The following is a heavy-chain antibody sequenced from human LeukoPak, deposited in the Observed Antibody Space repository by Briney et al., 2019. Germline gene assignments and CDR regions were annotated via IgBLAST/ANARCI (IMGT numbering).Heavy chain of an antibody. CDR3: ARHRSGTTYFTRWFDP. Sequence: SETLSLTCAVSGYSISSGYYWGWIRPPPGKGLEWIGSIYHSGSTYYNPSLKSRVTISVDTSKNQFSLKLSSVTAADTAVYYCARHRSGTTYFTRWFDPWGQGTLVTVSS. V-gene: IGHV4-38-2*01. D-gene: IGHD1-7*01. CDR1: GYSISSGYY. CDR2: IYHSGST. J-gene: IGHJ5*02.